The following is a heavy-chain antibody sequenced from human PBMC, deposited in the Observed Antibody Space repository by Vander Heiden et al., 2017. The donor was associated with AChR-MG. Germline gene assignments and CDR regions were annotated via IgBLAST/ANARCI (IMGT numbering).Heavy chain of an antibody. V-gene: IGHV3-74*01. J-gene: IGHJ4*02. CDR1: GFTFSSYW. CDR2: VNSDGSST. D-gene: IGHD6-6*01. CDR3: AREYSSSRYFDY. Sequence: EVQLVESGGGLVQPGGSLRLSCAASGFTFSSYWMHWVRQAPGKGLVWVSRVNSDGSSTTFADSVKGRFTISRDNANNTLYLQMNSLRAEDTAVYYCAREYSSSRYFDYWGQGTLVSVSS.